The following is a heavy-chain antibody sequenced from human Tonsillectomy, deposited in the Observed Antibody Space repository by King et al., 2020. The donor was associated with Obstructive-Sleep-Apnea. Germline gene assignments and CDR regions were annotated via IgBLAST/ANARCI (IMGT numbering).Heavy chain of an antibody. V-gene: IGHV4-39*07. Sequence: QLQESGPGLVKPSETLSLTCTVSGGSISSSSYYWGWIRQPPGKGLEWIGSIYYSGSTYYNPSLKSRVTISVDTSKYQFSLKLSSVTAADTAVYYCARDIVVVVAARNEMGFDYWGQGTLVTVSS. D-gene: IGHD2-15*01. CDR2: IYYSGST. J-gene: IGHJ4*02. CDR3: ARDIVVVVAARNEMGFDY. CDR1: GGSISSSSYY.